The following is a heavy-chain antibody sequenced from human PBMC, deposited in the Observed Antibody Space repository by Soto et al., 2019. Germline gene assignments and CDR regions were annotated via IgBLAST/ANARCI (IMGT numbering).Heavy chain of an antibody. D-gene: IGHD5-18*01. CDR3: ARELRGYSYGLYYFDY. Sequence: GGSLRLSCAASGFTFSDHYMDWVRQAPGKGLEWVGRTRNKANSYTTEYAASVKGRFTISRDDSKNSLYLRMNGLKTEDTAVYYCARELRGYSYGLYYFDYWGQGTLVTVSS. CDR1: GFTFSDHY. CDR2: TRNKANSYTT. V-gene: IGHV3-72*01. J-gene: IGHJ4*02.